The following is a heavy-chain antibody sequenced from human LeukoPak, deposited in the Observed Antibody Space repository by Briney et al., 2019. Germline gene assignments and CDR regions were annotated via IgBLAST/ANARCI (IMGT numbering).Heavy chain of an antibody. CDR1: GFTFSSYG. V-gene: IGHV3-30*02. Sequence: GESLRLSCAASGFTFSSYGMHWVRQAPRKGMEWVALIRYDGSNKYYADSVKGRFTISRDNSKNTLYLQMNSLRAEDTAVYYCAKDAVAYYYDSSGYYRIYYYYMDVWGKGTTVTVSS. D-gene: IGHD3-22*01. J-gene: IGHJ6*03. CDR2: IRYDGSNK. CDR3: AKDAVAYYYDSSGYYRIYYYYMDV.